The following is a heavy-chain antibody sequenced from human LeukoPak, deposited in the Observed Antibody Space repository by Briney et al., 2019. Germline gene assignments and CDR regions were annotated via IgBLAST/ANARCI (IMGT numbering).Heavy chain of an antibody. V-gene: IGHV4-30-4*08. Sequence: PSETLSLTCTVSGGSVSSYFWSWIRQPPGKGLEWIGYIYYSGSTYSNPSLKSRVTISIDTSKNQFSLKLTSVTAADTAVYYCARDRNRLRIFDYWGQGTLVTVSS. D-gene: IGHD1-14*01. CDR2: IYYSGST. CDR1: GGSVSSYF. CDR3: ARDRNRLRIFDY. J-gene: IGHJ4*02.